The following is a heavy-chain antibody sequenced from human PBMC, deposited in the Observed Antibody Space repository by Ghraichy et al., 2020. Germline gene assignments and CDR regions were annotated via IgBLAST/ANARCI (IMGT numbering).Heavy chain of an antibody. CDR2: IKQDGSEK. D-gene: IGHD2-2*01. CDR1: GFTFSSYW. CDR3: ARDGFPYCSSTSCHGSDY. J-gene: IGHJ4*02. Sequence: GGSLRLSCAASGFTFSSYWMSWVRQAPGKGLEWVANIKQDGSEKYYVDSVKGRFTISRDNAKNSLYLQMNSLRAEDTAVYYCARDGFPYCSSTSCHGSDYWGQGTLVTVSS. V-gene: IGHV3-7*01.